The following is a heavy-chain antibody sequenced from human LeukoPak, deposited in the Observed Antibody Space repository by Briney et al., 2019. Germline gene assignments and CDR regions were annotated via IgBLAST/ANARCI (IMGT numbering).Heavy chain of an antibody. Sequence: SETLSLTCAVSGGSISSSNWWSWVRQPPGQGLGWIGEIYHSGSTNYNPSLKSRVTISVDKSKNQFSLKLSSVTAADTAVYYCARAPAVAGTSYYFDYWGQGTLVTVSS. V-gene: IGHV4-4*02. D-gene: IGHD6-19*01. CDR1: GGSISSSNW. CDR2: IYHSGST. J-gene: IGHJ4*02. CDR3: ARAPAVAGTSYYFDY.